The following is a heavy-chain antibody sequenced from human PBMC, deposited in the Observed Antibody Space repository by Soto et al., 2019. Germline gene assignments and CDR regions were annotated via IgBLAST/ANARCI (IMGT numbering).Heavy chain of an antibody. V-gene: IGHV4-61*08. J-gene: IGHJ4*02. D-gene: IGHD3-16*01. CDR2: IYYSGTT. CDR1: GDAGSNGDYY. CDR3: ARSQRGRTAFTFDY. Sequence: SETLSLTCAVAGDAGSNGDYYWSWIRQRPGKGREWIGDIYYSGTTNYNSYLKSRRSLSVDMSKNQFSLKLASVTAADTAVYFCARSQRGRTAFTFDYWGQGALVTVSS.